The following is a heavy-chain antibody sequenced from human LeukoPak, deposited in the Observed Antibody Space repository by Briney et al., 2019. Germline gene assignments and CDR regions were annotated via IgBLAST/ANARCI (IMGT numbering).Heavy chain of an antibody. CDR3: AKYSSGWYDYYYYYMDV. V-gene: IGHV3-7*03. CDR1: GFIFSSYW. CDR2: IKHDGSED. J-gene: IGHJ6*03. Sequence: GGSLKLSCAASGFIFSSYWMTWVRQAPGKGLEWVATIKHDGSEDYYLDSVKGRFTISRDNSKNTLYLQMNSLRAEDTAVYYCAKYSSGWYDYYYYYMDVWGKGTTVSISS. D-gene: IGHD6-19*01.